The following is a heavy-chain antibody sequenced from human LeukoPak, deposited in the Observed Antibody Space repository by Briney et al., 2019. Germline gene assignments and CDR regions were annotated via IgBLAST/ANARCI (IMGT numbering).Heavy chain of an antibody. Sequence: GGSLRLSCAASGFTFNSYSMNWVRQAPGKGLEWVSYISSSSSTIYYADSVKGRFTISRDNAKNSLYLQMNSLRAEDTAVYYCARDSDYWGQGTLVTVSS. CDR2: ISSSSSTI. CDR3: ARDSDY. V-gene: IGHV3-48*01. J-gene: IGHJ4*02. CDR1: GFTFNSYS.